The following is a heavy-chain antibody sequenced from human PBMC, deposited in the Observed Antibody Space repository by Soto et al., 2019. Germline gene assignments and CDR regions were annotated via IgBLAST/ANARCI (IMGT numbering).Heavy chain of an antibody. CDR2: ISGSGGST. CDR1: GFTFSSYA. Sequence: EVQLLESGGGLVQPGGSLRLSCAASGFTFSSYAMSWVRQAPGNGLEWVSAISGSGGSTYYADSVKGRFTISRDNNKNTLYLQINSLRAEDTAVYYCAKYGDYSFDYWSQGTLVTVSS. J-gene: IGHJ4*02. CDR3: AKYGDYSFDY. V-gene: IGHV3-23*01. D-gene: IGHD4-17*01.